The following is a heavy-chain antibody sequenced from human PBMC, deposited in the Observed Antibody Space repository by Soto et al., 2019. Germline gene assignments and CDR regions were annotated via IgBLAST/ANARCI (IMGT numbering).Heavy chain of an antibody. Sequence: GASVKVSCKASGGTFSSYTISWVRQAPGQGLEWMGRIIPILGIANYAQKFQGRVTITTDTSASTAYMELSSLRSEDTAVYYCARDRIAAAGSKISYFDYWGQGTLVTVSS. CDR2: IIPILGIA. CDR3: ARDRIAAAGSKISYFDY. J-gene: IGHJ4*02. D-gene: IGHD6-13*01. V-gene: IGHV1-69*04. CDR1: GGTFSSYT.